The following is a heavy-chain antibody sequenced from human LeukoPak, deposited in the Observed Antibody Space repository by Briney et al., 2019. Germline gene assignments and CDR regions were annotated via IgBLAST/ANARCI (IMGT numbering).Heavy chain of an antibody. D-gene: IGHD1-26*01. CDR3: ARGQGATVPQVGKNWFDP. V-gene: IGHV4-34*04. CDR1: IDSFSNYH. CDR2: VNESGGT. Sequence: PSETLSLTCAVYIDSFSNYHWNWIRQTPAKGMEWIGEVNESGGTNISPSLRSRAILSVHTSKNQFSLKLISVTVADTAIYYCARGQGATVPQVGKNWFDPWGQGTRVTVSS. J-gene: IGHJ5*02.